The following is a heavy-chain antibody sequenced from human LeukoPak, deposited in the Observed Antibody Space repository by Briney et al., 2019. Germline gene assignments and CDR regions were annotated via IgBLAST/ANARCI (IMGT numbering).Heavy chain of an antibody. CDR3: SKGGWGSTFHV. V-gene: IGHV3-23*01. J-gene: IGHJ3*01. CDR1: GFTFDKHA. CDR2: IGISGGDT. Sequence: GGSLRLSCAASGFTFDKHAMTWVRQAPGKGLEWVSGIGISGGDTYYADSVKGRSTISRDNSKNTLYLQMNSLRAEDAALYFCSKGGWGSTFHVWGQGTMVTVSS. D-gene: IGHD3-16*01.